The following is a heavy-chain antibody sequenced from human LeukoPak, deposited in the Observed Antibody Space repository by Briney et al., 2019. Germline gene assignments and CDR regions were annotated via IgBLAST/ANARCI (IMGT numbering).Heavy chain of an antibody. CDR3: AKMEGYSYSDY. V-gene: IGHV1-69*13. CDR1: GGTFRNYA. D-gene: IGHD5-18*01. Sequence: ASVKVSCKASGGTFRNYAIKWVRHAPGQGLEWMGGIIPFYGAVNYAHKFQGRVTITADESTRTASMEVRSLRSEDTAVYYCAKMEGYSYSDYWGQGTLVTVSS. CDR2: IIPFYGAV. J-gene: IGHJ4*02.